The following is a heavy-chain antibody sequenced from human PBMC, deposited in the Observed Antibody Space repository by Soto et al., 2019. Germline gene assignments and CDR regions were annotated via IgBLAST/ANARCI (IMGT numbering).Heavy chain of an antibody. Sequence: AASVKVSCKASGYSLTGYYIHWVRQAPGQGPEWMGRINPSDGTSAYTQQFQGRFFMTRDTSTSTVFMELNSLKSQDTALYFCAREGSGSYLVLWGQGTLVTVSS. CDR2: INPSDGTS. CDR1: GYSLTGYY. V-gene: IGHV1-46*01. J-gene: IGHJ4*02. D-gene: IGHD3-22*01. CDR3: AREGSGSYLVL.